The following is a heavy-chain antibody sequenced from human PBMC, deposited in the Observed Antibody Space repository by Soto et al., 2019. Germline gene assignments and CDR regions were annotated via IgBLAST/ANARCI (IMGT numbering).Heavy chain of an antibody. D-gene: IGHD6-13*01. CDR2: MNPNSGNT. CDR1: GYTFTSYD. Sequence: ASVKVSCKASGYTFTSYDINWVRQATGQGLEWMGWMNPNSGNTGYAQKFQGRVTMTRNISISTAYMELSSLRSEDTAVYYCARRSSWTYNWFDPWGQGTLVTVSS. CDR3: ARRSSWTYNWFDP. J-gene: IGHJ5*02. V-gene: IGHV1-8*01.